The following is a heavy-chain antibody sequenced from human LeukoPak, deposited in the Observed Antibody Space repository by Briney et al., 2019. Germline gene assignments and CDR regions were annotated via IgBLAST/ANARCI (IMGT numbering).Heavy chain of an antibody. Sequence: SQTLSLTCAISGDSVSSNSAAWNWIRQSPSRGLEWLGRTYYRSKWYNDYAVSVKSRITIDPDTSKNQFSLQLNSVTPEDTAMYYCARAYCSSTSCYVWAFDIWGQGTMVTVSS. CDR2: TYYRSKWYN. J-gene: IGHJ3*02. D-gene: IGHD2-2*01. CDR1: GDSVSSNSAA. CDR3: ARAYCSSTSCYVWAFDI. V-gene: IGHV6-1*01.